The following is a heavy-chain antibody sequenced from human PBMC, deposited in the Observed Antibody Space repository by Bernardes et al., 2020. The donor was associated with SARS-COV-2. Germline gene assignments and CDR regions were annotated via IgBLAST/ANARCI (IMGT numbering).Heavy chain of an antibody. CDR1: GFTFSSYA. J-gene: IGHJ4*02. V-gene: IGHV3-30*04. D-gene: IGHD2-21*01. CDR2: ISYDGSNK. CDR3: ARDSHIVGPFDY. Sequence: GGSLRLSCAASGFTFSSYAMHWVRQAPGKGLEWVAVISYDGSNKYYADSVKGRFTISRDNSKNTLYLQMNSLRAEDTAVYYCARDSHIVGPFDYWGQGTLVTVSS.